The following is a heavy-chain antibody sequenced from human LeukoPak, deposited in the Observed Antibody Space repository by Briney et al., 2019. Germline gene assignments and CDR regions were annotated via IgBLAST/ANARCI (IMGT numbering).Heavy chain of an antibody. CDR3: ARQSGSAIVYYYYYYMDV. CDR2: NYYSRTT. Sequence: PSETLSLTCTVSGDSISSSTYYWGWIRQPPGQGRVCNGGNYYSRTTYYNPYLKSRVTISVDTSKNHFSLKLSSVTAADTAVYCCARQSGSAIVYYYYYYMDVWGKGTTVTVSS. D-gene: IGHD5-18*01. V-gene: IGHV4-39*01. CDR1: GDSISSSTYY. J-gene: IGHJ6*03.